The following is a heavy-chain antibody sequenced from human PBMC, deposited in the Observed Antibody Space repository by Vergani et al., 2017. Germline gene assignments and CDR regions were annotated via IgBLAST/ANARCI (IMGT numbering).Heavy chain of an antibody. J-gene: IGHJ4*02. CDR2: ISAYNGNT. D-gene: IGHD5-18*01. Sequence: QVQLVQSGAEVKKPGASVKVSCKASGYTFSTYGISWVRQAPGQGLEWMGWISAYNGNTNYPEKFQGRLTMTTDTSTRTAYMELRSLRSDDTAVYYCARVMADTAMVTPSIDYWGQGTLVTVSS. CDR1: GYTFSTYG. CDR3: ARVMADTAMVTPSIDY. V-gene: IGHV1-18*01.